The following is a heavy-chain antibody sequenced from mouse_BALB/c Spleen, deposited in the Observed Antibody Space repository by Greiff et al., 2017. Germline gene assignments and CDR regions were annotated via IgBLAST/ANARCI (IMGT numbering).Heavy chain of an antibody. CDR2: IWAGGST. J-gene: IGHJ1*01. V-gene: IGHV2-9*02. CDR1: GFSLTSYG. CDR3: ARERRPWYFDV. Sequence: VQLVESGPGLVAPSQSLSITCTVSGFSLTSYGVHWVRQPPGKGLEWLGVIWAGGSTNYNSSLMSRLSISKDNSMSQVFLKMNSLQTDDTAMYYCARERRPWYFDVWGAGTTVTVSS.